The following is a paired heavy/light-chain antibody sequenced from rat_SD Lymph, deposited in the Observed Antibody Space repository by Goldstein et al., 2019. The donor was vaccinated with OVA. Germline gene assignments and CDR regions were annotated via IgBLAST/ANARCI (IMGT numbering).Light chain of an antibody. Sequence: DTVMTQSPASMSTSVGERVTVNCKASQSVGRVVAWFQQKPGQSPKRLIYLATNRHTGVPDRFTGSGSGRDFTLTISNVEAEDLAVYYCLYYGSIPYTFGAGTKLELK. CDR1: QSVGRV. V-gene: IGKV6S9*01. J-gene: IGKJ2-3*01. CDR3: LYYGSIPYT. CDR2: LAT.
Heavy chain of an antibody. J-gene: IGHJ2*01. CDR3: ARDDYSGDGFDH. CDR1: GYSLTNYG. CDR2: IWSGGST. V-gene: IGHV2-15*01. Sequence: QVQLKESGPGLVQPSRTLSLTCTVSGYSLTNYGVTWVRQPPGKGLEWLAAIWSGGSTGYNSALTSRLSISRDISKSQVLLKMNSLQTEDTAMYFCARDDYSGDGFDHWGQGVMVTVSS. D-gene: IGHD1-1*01.